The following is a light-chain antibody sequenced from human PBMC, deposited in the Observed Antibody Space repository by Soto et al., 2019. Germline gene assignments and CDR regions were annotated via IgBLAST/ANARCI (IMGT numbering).Light chain of an antibody. CDR3: QSQDNSPSGYV. CDR1: SSNIGAGYD. CDR2: DNN. Sequence: QSVLTQPPSVSGAPGQRVTLSCTGGSSNIGAGYDVHWYQRFPGTAPKLLIFDNNNRPSGVPDRFSGSKSGTSASLAITGLQAEDEADYVCQSQDNSPSGYVFGTGTKVTVL. V-gene: IGLV1-40*01. J-gene: IGLJ1*01.